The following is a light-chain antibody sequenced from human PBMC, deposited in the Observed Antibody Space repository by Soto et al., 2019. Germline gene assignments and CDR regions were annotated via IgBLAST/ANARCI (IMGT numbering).Light chain of an antibody. Sequence: DIPMTQSPSSLSASVGDRVTITCRASQSISSYLNWYQQKPGKAPKLLIYAASSLQSGVPSRFSGSGSGTDFTITISSLQPEDFVTYHCQQTYSTPPTFGQGTKLEIK. J-gene: IGKJ2*01. V-gene: IGKV1-39*01. CDR3: QQTYSTPPT. CDR1: QSISSY. CDR2: AAS.